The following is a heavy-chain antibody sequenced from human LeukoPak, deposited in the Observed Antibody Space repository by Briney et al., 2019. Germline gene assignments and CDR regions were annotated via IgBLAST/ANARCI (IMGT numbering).Heavy chain of an antibody. CDR1: GYTFTSYG. CDR3: ARGGSIRDGYNYPRRLFTFDY. Sequence: ASVKVSCKASGYTFTSYGISWVRQAPGQGLEWMGWISAYNGNTNYAQKLQGRVTMTTDTSTSTAYMELRSLRSDDTAVYYCARGGSIRDGYNYPRRLFTFDYWGQGTLVTVSS. D-gene: IGHD5-24*01. J-gene: IGHJ4*02. CDR2: ISAYNGNT. V-gene: IGHV1-18*01.